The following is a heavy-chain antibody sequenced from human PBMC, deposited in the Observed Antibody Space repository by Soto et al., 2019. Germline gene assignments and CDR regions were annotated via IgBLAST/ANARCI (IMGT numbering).Heavy chain of an antibody. J-gene: IGHJ6*02. CDR3: ARRELLYSNYYGMDV. CDR1: GGTFSSYT. D-gene: IGHD3-10*01. V-gene: IGHV1-69*10. CDR2: IIPILGIA. Sequence: SVKVSCKASGGTFSSYTISWVRHSPGQGLEWMGGIIPILGIANYAQKFQGRVTITADKSTSTAYMELSSLRSEDTAVYYCARRELLYSNYYGMDVWGQGTTVTVSS.